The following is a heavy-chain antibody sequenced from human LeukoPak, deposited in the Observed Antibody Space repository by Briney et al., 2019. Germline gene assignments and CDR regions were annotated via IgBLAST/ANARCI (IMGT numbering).Heavy chain of an antibody. Sequence: GGSLRLSCAASGFTFKTFEMDWVRQAPGRGQEWVSYISSGSSTIYYADSVKGRFTISRDNAKNSLYLQMDSLRAEDTAVYYCARHPNLNDYGVSSPSYWGQGTLVTVSS. V-gene: IGHV3-48*03. CDR3: ARHPNLNDYGVSSPSY. CDR1: GFTFKTFE. CDR2: ISSGSSTI. D-gene: IGHD4/OR15-4a*01. J-gene: IGHJ4*02.